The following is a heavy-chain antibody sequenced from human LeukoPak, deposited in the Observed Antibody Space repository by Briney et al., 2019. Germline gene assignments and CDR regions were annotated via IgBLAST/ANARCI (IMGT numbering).Heavy chain of an antibody. J-gene: IGHJ4*02. D-gene: IGHD5-12*01. Sequence: PSETLSLTCTVSGYSISSGYYWGWIRQPPGKGLEWIGSIYHSGSTYYNPSLKSRVTISVDTSKNQFSLKLSSVTAADTAVYYCARGRGRWLRFLYYFDYWGQGTLVTVSS. CDR1: GYSISSGYY. V-gene: IGHV4-38-2*02. CDR3: ARGRGRWLRFLYYFDY. CDR2: IYHSGST.